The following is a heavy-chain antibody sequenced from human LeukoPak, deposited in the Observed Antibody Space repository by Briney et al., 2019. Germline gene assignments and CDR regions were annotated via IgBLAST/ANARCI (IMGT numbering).Heavy chain of an antibody. V-gene: IGHV4-59*01. CDR1: GDSFSSYY. D-gene: IGHD2-8*01. Sequence: SETLSLTCTVSGDSFSSYYWSCIRQPPGKGLEWIGYIYYSGSTNHNPSLKSRVTISVDRTKKQFSLKLSSVTAADTAVYYCPKGVATSGLIFDYCNQGSLVTV. CDR2: IYYSGST. J-gene: IGHJ4*02. CDR3: PKGVATSGLIFDY.